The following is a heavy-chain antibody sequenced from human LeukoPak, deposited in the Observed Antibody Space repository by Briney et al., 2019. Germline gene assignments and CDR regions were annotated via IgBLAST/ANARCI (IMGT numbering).Heavy chain of an antibody. CDR1: GGSFSGYY. J-gene: IGHJ3*02. V-gene: IGHV4-34*01. CDR3: ARGDGDYVGFDI. Sequence: SETLSLTCAVYGGSFSGYYWGWIRQPPGKGLEWIGSIYYSGSTYYNPSLKSRVTISVDTSKNQFSLKLSSVAAADTAVYYCARGDGDYVGFDIWGQGTMVTVSS. D-gene: IGHD4-17*01. CDR2: IYYSGST.